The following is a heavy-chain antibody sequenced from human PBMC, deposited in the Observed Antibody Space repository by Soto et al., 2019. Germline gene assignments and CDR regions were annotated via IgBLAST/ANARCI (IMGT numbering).Heavy chain of an antibody. Sequence: QVQLQESGPGLVKPSQTLSLTCTVSGGSISSGDYYWSWIRQHPGKGLEWIGYIYYSGSTYYNPSVKSRVTISVDTSKHQFSLKLSSVTAAATAVYYCARWWSGSRQGFDPWGQGTLVTVSS. D-gene: IGHD3-3*01. J-gene: IGHJ5*02. CDR1: GGSISSGDYY. V-gene: IGHV4-31*03. CDR2: IYYSGST. CDR3: ARWWSGSRQGFDP.